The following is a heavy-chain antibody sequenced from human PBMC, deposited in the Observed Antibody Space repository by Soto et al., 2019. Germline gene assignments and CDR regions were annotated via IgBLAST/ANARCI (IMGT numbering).Heavy chain of an antibody. CDR1: GGSFSGYY. CDR3: ARGRSSGYYLYYYYGMDV. J-gene: IGHJ6*02. Sequence: PSETLSLTCAVYGGSFSGYYWSWIRQPPGKGLEWIGEINHSGSTNYNPSLKSRVTISVDTSKNQFSLKLSSVTAADTAVYYCARGRSSGYYLYYYYGMDVWGQGTTVTVSS. D-gene: IGHD3-22*01. CDR2: INHSGST. V-gene: IGHV4-34*01.